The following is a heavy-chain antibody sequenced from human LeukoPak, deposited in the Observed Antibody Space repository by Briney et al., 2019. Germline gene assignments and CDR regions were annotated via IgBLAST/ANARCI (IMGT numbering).Heavy chain of an antibody. V-gene: IGHV3-30*18. CDR2: ISYDGSNK. CDR3: ANKNYGGNSDDAFDI. Sequence: GRSLKLSCAASGFTFSSYGMHWVRPAPGKGLEWVAVISYDGSNKYYSDSVRGRFTISRDNSKNTMYLKMKSLRAEDTAVYYCANKNYGGNSDDAFDIWGQGTMVTVSS. CDR1: GFTFSSYG. J-gene: IGHJ3*02. D-gene: IGHD4-23*01.